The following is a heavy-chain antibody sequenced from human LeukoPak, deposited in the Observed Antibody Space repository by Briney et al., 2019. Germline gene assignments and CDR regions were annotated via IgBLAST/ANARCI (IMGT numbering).Heavy chain of an antibody. J-gene: IGHJ4*02. D-gene: IGHD3-10*01. CDR3: ARSMVRGVRTRGY. V-gene: IGHV1-8*01. CDR1: RYTFTSCD. Sequence: ASVKFSCKSSRYTFTSCDINWARQATGQGLEWMGWMNPNSGNSGYAQKFQGRVIMTRNNSISTAYMELSSLRCEDTAVYYCARSMVRGVRTRGYWGQGTLVSLSS. CDR2: MNPNSGNS.